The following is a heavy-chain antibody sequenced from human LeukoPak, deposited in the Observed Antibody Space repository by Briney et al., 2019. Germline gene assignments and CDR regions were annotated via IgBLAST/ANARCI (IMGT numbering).Heavy chain of an antibody. CDR2: ISYDGSNK. V-gene: IGHV3-30*18. J-gene: IGHJ4*02. CDR3: AKEQIRYCSSTSCSYFDK. CDR1: GFTFSSYG. Sequence: GRSLRLSCAASGFTFSSYGMHWVRQAPGKGLEWVAVISYDGSNKYYADSVKGRFTISRDNSKNTLYLQMNSLRAEDTAVYYCAKEQIRYCSSTSCSYFDKWGQGTLVTVSS. D-gene: IGHD2-2*01.